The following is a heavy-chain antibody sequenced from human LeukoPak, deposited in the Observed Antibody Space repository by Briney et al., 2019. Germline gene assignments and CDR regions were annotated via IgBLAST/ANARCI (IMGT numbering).Heavy chain of an antibody. D-gene: IGHD4-17*01. CDR2: IYYSGST. J-gene: IGHJ2*01. CDR3: ARGYGDYVSLWYFDL. Sequence: PSETLSLTCTVSGGSISSYYWSWIRQPPGKGLEWLGYIYYSGSTNYNPSLKSRVTISLDTSKNQFSLKLSSVTAADTAVYYCARGYGDYVSLWYFDLWGRGTLVTVSS. CDR1: GGSISSYY. V-gene: IGHV4-59*01.